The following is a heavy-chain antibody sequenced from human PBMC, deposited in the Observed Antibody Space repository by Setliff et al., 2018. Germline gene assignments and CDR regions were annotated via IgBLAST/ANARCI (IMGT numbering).Heavy chain of an antibody. J-gene: IGHJ6*04. CDR1: GGTFSDYY. V-gene: IGHV4-34*01. Sequence: KPSETLSLTCAAYGGTFSDYYWTWIRQPPGKGLEWVGEINHRGSTNYNPSLKSRVAISVDTSKDQFSLKLISMIAADTAVYYCARARSRYYNFWSGEMDVWGKGTTVTVSS. D-gene: IGHD3-3*01. CDR3: ARARSRYYNFWSGEMDV. CDR2: INHRGST.